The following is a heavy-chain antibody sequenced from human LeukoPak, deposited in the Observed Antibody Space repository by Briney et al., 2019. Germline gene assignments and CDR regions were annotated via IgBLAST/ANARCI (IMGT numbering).Heavy chain of an antibody. CDR2: IRSKVSSYAT. D-gene: IGHD6-19*01. CDR1: GFTFSGST. Sequence: GGSLKLSCAASGFTFSGSTMHWVRQASGKGLEWIGRIRSKVSSYATAYAASVKGRFTISRDDAKNTAYLQMDSLKTEDTAVYYCASPQADSGATYFRHWGQGTLVTVSS. V-gene: IGHV3-73*01. CDR3: ASPQADSGATYFRH. J-gene: IGHJ1*01.